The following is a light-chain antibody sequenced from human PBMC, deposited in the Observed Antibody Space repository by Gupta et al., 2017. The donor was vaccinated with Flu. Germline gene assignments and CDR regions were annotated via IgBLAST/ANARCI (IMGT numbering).Light chain of an antibody. V-gene: IGLV1-40*01. Sequence: QSVLTQPPSMSGAPGQRVTISCTGSSSNIGAGFDVQWYQQLPGTAPKLLIYADSNRPSGAPDRLSGSKSGTSASLAIAGLQAEDEADYYCQSYDISLSGWVFGGGTKVTVV. CDR2: ADS. CDR1: SSNIGAGFD. CDR3: QSYDISLSGWV. J-gene: IGLJ3*02.